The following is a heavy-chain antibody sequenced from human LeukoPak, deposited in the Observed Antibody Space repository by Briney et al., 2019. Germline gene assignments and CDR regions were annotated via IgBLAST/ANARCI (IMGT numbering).Heavy chain of an antibody. V-gene: IGHV1-69*05. CDR2: IIPIFGTA. CDR3: ARGIGYSYGLFDY. J-gene: IGHJ4*02. Sequence: SVKVSCKASGGTFSSYAISWVRQAPGQGLEWMGRIIPIFGTANYAQKFQGGVTITTDESTSTAYMELSSLRSEDTAVYYCARGIGYSYGLFDYWGQGTLVTVSS. D-gene: IGHD5-18*01. CDR1: GGTFSSYA.